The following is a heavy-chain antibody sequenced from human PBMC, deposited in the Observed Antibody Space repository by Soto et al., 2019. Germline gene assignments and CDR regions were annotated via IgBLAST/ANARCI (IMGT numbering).Heavy chain of an antibody. CDR1: GGSFSGLY. CDR2: INHSGSD. CDR3: ARGVSLMGAAQTEAPDICYSDA. D-gene: IGHD1-26*01. Sequence: SETLSPTCAVYGGSFSGLYWSWIRHPPGEGLEWNGEINHSGSDNYNPSLKSRAPLPADASKNQFSLRLSSVTAADRPMYFCARGVSLMGAAQTEAPDICYSDAWGQGSLVSVFS. V-gene: IGHV4-34*01. J-gene: IGHJ4*02.